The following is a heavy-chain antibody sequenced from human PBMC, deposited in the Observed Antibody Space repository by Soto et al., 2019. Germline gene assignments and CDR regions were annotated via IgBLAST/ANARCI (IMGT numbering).Heavy chain of an antibody. J-gene: IGHJ4*02. CDR1: GFTFSSYA. V-gene: IGHV3-30-3*01. CDR2: ISYDGSNK. D-gene: IGHD3-22*01. CDR3: ARVHLTKTYCDSSGSPFDY. Sequence: GGSLRLSCAASGFTFSSYAMHWVRQAPGKGLEWVAVISYDGSNKYYADSVKGRFTISRDNSKNTLYLQMNSPRAEDTAVYYCARVHLTKTYCDSSGSPFDYWGQGTLVTVSS.